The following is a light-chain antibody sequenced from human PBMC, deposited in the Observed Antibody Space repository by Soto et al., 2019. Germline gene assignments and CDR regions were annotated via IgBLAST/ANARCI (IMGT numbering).Light chain of an antibody. J-gene: IGKJ4*01. CDR2: DAS. V-gene: IGKV3-20*01. Sequence: IVLTQSPGTLSLSPGERATLSCRASQSVSSSYLAWYQQKPGQAPRLLIYDASSRATGIPDRFSGGGSGTDFTLTISRLEPEDFAVYYCQQYGSSPLTFGGGTKVDIK. CDR1: QSVSSSY. CDR3: QQYGSSPLT.